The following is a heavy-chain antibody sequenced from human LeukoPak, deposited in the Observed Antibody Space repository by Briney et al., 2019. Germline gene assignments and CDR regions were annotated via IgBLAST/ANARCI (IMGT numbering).Heavy chain of an antibody. J-gene: IGHJ6*03. D-gene: IGHD1-14*01. V-gene: IGHV1-69*05. CDR1: GGTFSSYA. Sequence: ASVKVSCKASGGTFSSYAISWVRQAPGQGPEWMGGIIPIFGTANYAQKFQGRVTITTDESTSTAYMELSSLRSEDTAVYYCARGVSPETYYYYMDVWGKGTTVTVSS. CDR3: ARGVSPETYYYYMDV. CDR2: IIPIFGTA.